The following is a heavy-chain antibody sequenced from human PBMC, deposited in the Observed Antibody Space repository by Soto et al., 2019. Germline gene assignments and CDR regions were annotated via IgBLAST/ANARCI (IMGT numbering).Heavy chain of an antibody. D-gene: IGHD1-1*01. CDR2: TSYDESNK. CDR3: ARGVENWYDP. Sequence: GGSLRLSCAASGFTFSSYAMHWVRQAPGKGLEWVAVTSYDESNKYYADSVKGRFTISRDNSKNTLYLQMNSLRAEDTAVYYCARGVENWYDPWGQGTPVTVSS. CDR1: GFTFSSYA. V-gene: IGHV3-30-3*01. J-gene: IGHJ5*02.